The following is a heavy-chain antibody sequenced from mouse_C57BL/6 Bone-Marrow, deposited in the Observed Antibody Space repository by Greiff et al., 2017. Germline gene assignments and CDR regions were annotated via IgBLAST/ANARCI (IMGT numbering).Heavy chain of an antibody. CDR3: ARGRQLRPLYYAMDY. CDR2: ISDGGSYT. V-gene: IGHV5-4*03. D-gene: IGHD3-2*02. J-gene: IGHJ4*01. Sequence: EVKLQESGGGLVKPGGSLKLSCAASGFTFSSYAMSWVRQTPEKRLEWVATISDGGSYTYYPDNVKGRFTISRDNAKNNLYLQMSHLKSEDTAMYYCARGRQLRPLYYAMDYWGQGTSVTVSS. CDR1: GFTFSSYA.